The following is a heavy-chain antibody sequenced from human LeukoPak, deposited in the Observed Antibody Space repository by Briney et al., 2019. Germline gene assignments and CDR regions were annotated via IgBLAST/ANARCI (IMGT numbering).Heavy chain of an antibody. CDR1: GYTFTGYY. CDR3: ARSSKDGYKIR. V-gene: IGHV1-2*06. Sequence: ASVKVSCKASGYTFTGYYMHWVRQAPGQGLEWVGRINPNSGGTNYAQKFQGRVTMTRDTSISTAYMELSRLRSDDTAVYYYARSSKDGYKIRWGQGTLVTVSS. CDR2: INPNSGGT. J-gene: IGHJ4*02. D-gene: IGHD5-24*01.